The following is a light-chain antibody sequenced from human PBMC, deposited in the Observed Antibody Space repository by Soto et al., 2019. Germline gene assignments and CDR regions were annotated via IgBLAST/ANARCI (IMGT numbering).Light chain of an antibody. CDR2: GAS. J-gene: IGKJ1*01. Sequence: EIVLTQSPGTLSLSPGERATLSCRASQSVTSNYLAWYQQKPGQAPRLLIYGASSRATGIPDRISGSGSGTDFTLTINRLESEDFAVYYCQQYGNSPLTFGRGTKVEIK. CDR3: QQYGNSPLT. V-gene: IGKV3-20*01. CDR1: QSVTSNY.